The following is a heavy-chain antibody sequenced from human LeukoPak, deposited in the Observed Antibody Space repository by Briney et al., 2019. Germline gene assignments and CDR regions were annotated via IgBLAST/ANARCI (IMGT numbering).Heavy chain of an antibody. J-gene: IGHJ4*02. CDR1: GDSISNAIHY. CDR3: TRKQWVEYYFDS. D-gene: IGHD6-19*01. V-gene: IGHV4-61*02. CDR2: IYATGST. Sequence: SETLSLTCIVSGDSISNAIHYWSWIRQPAGKGLEWIGRIYATGSTNYNPSLKARVTISAAMSKNQFSLKLSSVTAADTDGYYCTRKQWVEYYFDSWGQGTLVTVSS.